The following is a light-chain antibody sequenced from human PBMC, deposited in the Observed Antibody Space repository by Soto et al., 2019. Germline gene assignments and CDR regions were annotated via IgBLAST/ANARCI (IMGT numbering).Light chain of an antibody. CDR1: QSINRH. J-gene: IGKJ4*01. CDR2: DAS. V-gene: IGKV3-11*01. CDR3: QQRSNWPPVT. Sequence: EIVLTQSPATLSLSPGEIATLSCRASQSINRHLAWYRQKPGQAPRLLLYDASNRATGIPARFSGSGSGTDFTLTISSLEPEDFGVYSCQQRSNWPPVTFGGGTKVEIK.